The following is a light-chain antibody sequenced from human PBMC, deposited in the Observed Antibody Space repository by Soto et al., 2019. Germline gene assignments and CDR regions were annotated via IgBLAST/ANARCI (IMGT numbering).Light chain of an antibody. Sequence: SVWTQSPGTLSLSPGEGATLSCRTSQSISSTYLARYQQIRGQAPRLLIYAASIRATGIPDRLSGSGSATDFALTIIRLETEEFAVYYCEQYYGSLYTFSQGIKLEVK. CDR1: QSISSTY. V-gene: IGKV3-20*01. CDR2: AAS. CDR3: EQYYGSLYT. J-gene: IGKJ2*01.